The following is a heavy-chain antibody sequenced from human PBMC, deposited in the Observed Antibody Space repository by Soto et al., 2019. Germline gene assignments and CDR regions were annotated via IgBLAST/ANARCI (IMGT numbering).Heavy chain of an antibody. CDR3: AREER. J-gene: IGHJ4*02. CDR1: GFTLSRYW. Sequence: PGGSLRLSCAASGFTLSRYWMSWVRQAPGKGLEWVANIKEDGSEKYYVDSVKGRFTISRDNAKNSLYLQMNSLRAEDTAVYYCAREERWGQGTLVTVSS. D-gene: IGHD1-1*01. V-gene: IGHV3-7*01. CDR2: IKEDGSEK.